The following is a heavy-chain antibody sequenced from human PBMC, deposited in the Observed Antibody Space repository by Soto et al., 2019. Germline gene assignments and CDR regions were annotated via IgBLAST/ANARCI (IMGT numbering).Heavy chain of an antibody. J-gene: IGHJ4*02. CDR1: GGSFSGYY. Sequence: PWATLALTCAVYGGSFSGYYWSWIRQPPGKGLEWIGEINHSGSTNYNPSLKSRVTISVDTSKNQFSLKLSSVTAADTAVYYCARGKLSDYVWGSYRYHFDYWGQGTVLTVS. CDR3: ARGKLSDYVWGSYRYHFDY. D-gene: IGHD3-16*02. V-gene: IGHV4-34*01. CDR2: INHSGST.